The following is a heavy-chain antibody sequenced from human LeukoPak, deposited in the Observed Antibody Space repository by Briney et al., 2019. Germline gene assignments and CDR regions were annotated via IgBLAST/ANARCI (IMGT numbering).Heavy chain of an antibody. CDR2: ISGSGGTT. V-gene: IGHV3-23*01. D-gene: IGHD3-22*01. J-gene: IGHJ4*02. CDR3: AKRDYYDSSGYSPLFDY. Sequence: GGSLRLSCAASGFTFSSYAMTWVRQAPGKGLECVSGISGSGGTTYYADSVKGRFSISRDNSKNTLYLQMNSLRAEDTAVYYCAKRDYYDSSGYSPLFDYWGQGTLVTVSS. CDR1: GFTFSSYA.